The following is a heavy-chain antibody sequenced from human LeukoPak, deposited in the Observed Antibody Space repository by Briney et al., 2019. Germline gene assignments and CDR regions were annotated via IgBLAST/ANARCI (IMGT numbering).Heavy chain of an antibody. Sequence: ASVKVSCKASGGTFSSYAISWVRQAPGQVLEWMGRIIPILGIANYAQKFQGRVTITADKSTSTAYMELSSLRSEDTAVYYCANLHYSKTGPHWGQGTLVTVSS. CDR3: ANLHYSKTGPH. V-gene: IGHV1-69*04. CDR1: GGTFSSYA. CDR2: IIPILGIA. J-gene: IGHJ4*02. D-gene: IGHD4-11*01.